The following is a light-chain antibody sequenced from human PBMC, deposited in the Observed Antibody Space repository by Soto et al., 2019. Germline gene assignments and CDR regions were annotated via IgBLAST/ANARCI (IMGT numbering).Light chain of an antibody. CDR3: QQYGSSPPFT. Sequence: EIVFTQSPGTLSFSPGERATLSCRASQSVSSSYLAWYQQKPGQAPRLLIYGASSRATGIPDRFGGSGSGTDFTLTISRLEPEDFAVYYCQQYGSSPPFTLGQGTKVDIK. CDR2: GAS. J-gene: IGKJ1*01. CDR1: QSVSSSY. V-gene: IGKV3-20*01.